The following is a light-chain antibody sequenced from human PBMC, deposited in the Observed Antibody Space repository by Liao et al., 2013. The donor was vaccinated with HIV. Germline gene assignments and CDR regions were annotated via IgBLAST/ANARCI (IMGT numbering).Light chain of an antibody. V-gene: IGLV3-1*01. CDR3: QAWDSSAVT. Sequence: SYDLTQSSSVSVSPGQTASITCSGDKLGDKYVCWYQKKAGQSPLLVIYQDTKRPSGIPERFSGSNSGDTATLTISGTQAMDEADYYCQAWDSSAVTFGGGTKLTVL. CDR1: KLGDKY. J-gene: IGLJ2*01. CDR2: QDT.